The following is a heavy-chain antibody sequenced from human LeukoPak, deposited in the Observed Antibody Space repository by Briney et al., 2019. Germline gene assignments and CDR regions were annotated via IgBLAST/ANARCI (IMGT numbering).Heavy chain of an antibody. CDR3: AKDYYDSSGYYWNVFDY. D-gene: IGHD3-22*01. J-gene: IGHJ4*02. CDR1: GFTFSSYG. CDR2: ISYDGSNK. Sequence: SGGSLRLSCAASGFTFSSYGMHWVRQAPGKGLEWVAVISYDGSNKYYADSVKGRFTISRDNSKNTLYLQMNSLRAEDTAVYYCAKDYYDSSGYYWNVFDYWGQGTLVTVSS. V-gene: IGHV3-30*18.